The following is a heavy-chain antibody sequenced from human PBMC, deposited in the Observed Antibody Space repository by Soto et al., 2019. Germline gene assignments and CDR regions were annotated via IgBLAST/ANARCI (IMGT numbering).Heavy chain of an antibody. J-gene: IGHJ4*02. CDR1: GFTFSTYD. Sequence: QVQLLESGGGVVQPGRSLRLSCAASGFTFSTYDMHWVRQAPGKGLEWVAVISYDGSNKYYADSVNGRITISRDNSKNTQYLQSNSLRAEDTAVYYYGKESTTFDYWGQGALVTVT. CDR3: GKESTTFDY. CDR2: ISYDGSNK. D-gene: IGHD5-12*01. V-gene: IGHV3-30*18.